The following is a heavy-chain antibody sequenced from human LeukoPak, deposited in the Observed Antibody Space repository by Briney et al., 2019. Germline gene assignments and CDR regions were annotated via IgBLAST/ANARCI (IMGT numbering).Heavy chain of an antibody. V-gene: IGHV1-69*13. CDR2: IIPIFGTA. D-gene: IGHD4-17*01. CDR1: GYTFTGYY. CDR3: AGSYGDLSDY. J-gene: IGHJ4*02. Sequence: GASVKVSCKASGYTFTGYYMHWVRQAPGQGLEWMGGIIPIFGTANYAQKFQGRVTITADESTSTAYMELSSLRSEDTAVYYCAGSYGDLSDYWGQGTLVTVSS.